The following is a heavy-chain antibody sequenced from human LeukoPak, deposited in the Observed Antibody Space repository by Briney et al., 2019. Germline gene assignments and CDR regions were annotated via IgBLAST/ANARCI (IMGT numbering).Heavy chain of an antibody. CDR1: GGTFSSYA. Sequence: GSSVKVSCKASGGTFSSYAISWVRQAPGQGLEWMGRIIPIFGTANYARKFQGRVTITTDESTSTAYMELSSLRSEDTAVYYCASAGYYCGSGSYYNGPFDYWGQGTLVTVSS. J-gene: IGHJ4*02. D-gene: IGHD3-10*01. CDR2: IIPIFGTA. CDR3: ASAGYYCGSGSYYNGPFDY. V-gene: IGHV1-69*05.